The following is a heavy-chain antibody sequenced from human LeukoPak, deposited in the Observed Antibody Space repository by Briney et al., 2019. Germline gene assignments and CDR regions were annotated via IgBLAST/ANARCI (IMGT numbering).Heavy chain of an antibody. CDR1: GFTFSDYY. D-gene: IGHD6-13*01. CDR2: ISSSGSTI. J-gene: IGHJ3*02. CDR3: ARVRQQLASYAFGI. Sequence: GGSLRLSCAASGFTFSDYYMSWIRQAPGKGLEWVSYISSSGSTIYYADSVKGRFTISRDNAKNSLYLQMNSLRAEDTAVYYCARVRQQLASYAFGIWGQGTMVTVSS. V-gene: IGHV3-11*04.